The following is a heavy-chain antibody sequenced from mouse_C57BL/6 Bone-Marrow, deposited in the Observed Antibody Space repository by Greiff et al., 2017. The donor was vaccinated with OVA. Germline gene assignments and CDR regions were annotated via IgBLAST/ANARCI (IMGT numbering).Heavy chain of an antibody. Sequence: QVHVKQSDAELVKPGASVKISCKVSGYTFTDYTIHWMKQRPEQGLEWIGYIYPRDGSTKYNEKFKGKATLTVAKSYSAAYMQLNSLTSEDSAVYFCAIITTVVAKVCFDYWGQGTTLTVSS. D-gene: IGHD1-1*01. CDR3: AIITTVVAKVCFDY. CDR1: GYTFTDYT. V-gene: IGHV1-78*01. J-gene: IGHJ2*01. CDR2: IYPRDGST.